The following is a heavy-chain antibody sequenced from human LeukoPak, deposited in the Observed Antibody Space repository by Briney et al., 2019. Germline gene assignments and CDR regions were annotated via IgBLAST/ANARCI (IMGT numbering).Heavy chain of an antibody. CDR3: ARTGLGMYSFDS. D-gene: IGHD3/OR15-3a*01. CDR2: ITGSSSTI. V-gene: IGHV3-48*01. J-gene: IGHJ4*02. CDR1: GFSFSSYS. Sequence: PGTSLRLSCAASGFSFSSYSLNWVRQAAGKGLEWVSYITGSSSTINYADSVKGRFTISRDKAKNSLYLQMNSLRAEDTAVYYCARTGLGMYSFDSWGRGTLVTVSS.